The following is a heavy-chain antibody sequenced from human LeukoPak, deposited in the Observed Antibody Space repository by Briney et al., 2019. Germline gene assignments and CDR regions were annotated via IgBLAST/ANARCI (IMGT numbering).Heavy chain of an antibody. J-gene: IGHJ4*02. CDR3: AKARHYDILTGYSDY. Sequence: PGGSLKLSCAASGFTFSSYAMSWVRQAPGKGLEWVSAISGSGGSTYYADSVKGRFTISRDNFKNTLYLQMNSLRAEDTAVYYCAKARHYDILTGYSDYWGQGTLVTVSS. CDR2: ISGSGGST. V-gene: IGHV3-23*01. CDR1: GFTFSSYA. D-gene: IGHD3-9*01.